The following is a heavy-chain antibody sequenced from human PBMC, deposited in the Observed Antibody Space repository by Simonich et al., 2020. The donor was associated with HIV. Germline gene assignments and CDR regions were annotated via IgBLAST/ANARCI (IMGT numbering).Heavy chain of an antibody. CDR2: INTDGSDI. CDR1: GFTFSSYW. CDR3: ARDQGIAVAGTDYYYYYYMDV. D-gene: IGHD6-19*01. J-gene: IGHJ6*03. V-gene: IGHV3-74*01. Sequence: EYGGALIQPGGSLRLSCAASGFTFSSYWMHWVRQAPGKGLVWVSRINTDGSDIIYADSVKGRFTLSRDNAKNMLYLQMNSLRAEDTAVYYCARDQGIAVAGTDYYYYYYMDVWGKGTTVTVSS.